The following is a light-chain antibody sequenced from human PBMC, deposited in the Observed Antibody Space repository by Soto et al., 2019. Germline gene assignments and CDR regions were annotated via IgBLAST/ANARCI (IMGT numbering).Light chain of an antibody. CDR2: EVT. Sequence: QPVLTQPPSASGSPGQSVTISCTGTSSDVGGYDYVSWYQQRPGKAPKLMIYEVTLRPSGVPVRFSGSKSGNTASLTVSGLQAEDEADYYCSSFAGSDNHVVFGGGTQLTVL. J-gene: IGLJ2*01. V-gene: IGLV2-8*01. CDR1: SSDVGGYDY. CDR3: SSFAGSDNHVV.